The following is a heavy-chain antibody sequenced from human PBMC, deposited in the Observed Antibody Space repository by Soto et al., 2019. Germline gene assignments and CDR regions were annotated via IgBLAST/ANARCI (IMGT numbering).Heavy chain of an antibody. V-gene: IGHV3-7*01. CDR1: GFTFGSYW. CDR2: INEDGSGK. CDR3: ARVLITDYGLLTGSPDY. Sequence: LRLSCAASGFTFGSYWMSWVRQAPGKGLEWVANINEDGSGKYYVDSMKDRFTISRDNAENSLYLQMNSLRAEDTAVYYCARVLITDYGLLTGSPDYCGKGTLVTVSS. J-gene: IGHJ4*02. D-gene: IGHD3-9*01.